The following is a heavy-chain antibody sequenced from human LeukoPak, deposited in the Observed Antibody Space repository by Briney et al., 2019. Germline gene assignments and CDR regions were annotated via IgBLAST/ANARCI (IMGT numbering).Heavy chain of an antibody. CDR1: GYIFTDYY. CDR2: INPSGGST. Sequence: GASVKVSCKTSGYIFTDYYIHWVRQAPGQGLEWMGIINPSGGSTSYAQKFQGRVTMTRDTSTSTVYMELSSLRSEDTAVYYCARVGSSLPEDYWGQGTLVTVSS. CDR3: ARVGSSLPEDY. J-gene: IGHJ4*02. V-gene: IGHV1-46*01. D-gene: IGHD1-14*01.